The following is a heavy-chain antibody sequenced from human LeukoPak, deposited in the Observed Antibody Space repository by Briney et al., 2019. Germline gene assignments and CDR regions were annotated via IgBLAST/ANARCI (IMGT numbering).Heavy chain of an antibody. CDR1: GFTFSSYA. CDR2: ISYDGSNK. Sequence: PGGSLRLSCAASGFTFSSYAMSWVRQAPGKGLEWVAVISYDGSNKYYADSVKGRFTISRDNSKNTLYLQMNSLRAEDTAVYYCARVSHPYYYDSSGFPPDYWGQGTLVTVSS. D-gene: IGHD3-22*01. CDR3: ARVSHPYYYDSSGFPPDY. J-gene: IGHJ4*02. V-gene: IGHV3-30*04.